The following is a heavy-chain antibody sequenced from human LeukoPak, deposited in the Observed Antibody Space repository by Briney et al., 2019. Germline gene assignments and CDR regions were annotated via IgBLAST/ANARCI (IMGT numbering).Heavy chain of an antibody. CDR1: GGSFSVYY. J-gene: IGHJ4*02. D-gene: IGHD1-26*01. CDR3: ARELVGATTPDY. V-gene: IGHV4-34*01. Sequence: SETLSLTCAVYGGSFSVYYWSWIRQPPGKGLEWIGEINHRGSTNYNPSLKSRVTIPVDTPKSQFSLKLNSVTAADTAVYYCARELVGATTPDYWGQGTLVTVSS. CDR2: INHRGST.